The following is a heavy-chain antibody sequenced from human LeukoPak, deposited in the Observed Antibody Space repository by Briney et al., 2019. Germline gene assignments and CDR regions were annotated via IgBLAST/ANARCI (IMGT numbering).Heavy chain of an antibody. D-gene: IGHD3-10*01. Sequence: GGSLRLSCAASGFTFSSYGMHWVRQAPGKGLEWVAVISYDGSNKYYADSVKGRFTISRDNSKNTLYLQMISLRAEDSAVYYCAKDLLRFGELLWRGGVDYWGQGTLVTVSS. CDR2: ISYDGSNK. CDR1: GFTFSSYG. J-gene: IGHJ4*02. V-gene: IGHV3-30*18. CDR3: AKDLLRFGELLWRGGVDY.